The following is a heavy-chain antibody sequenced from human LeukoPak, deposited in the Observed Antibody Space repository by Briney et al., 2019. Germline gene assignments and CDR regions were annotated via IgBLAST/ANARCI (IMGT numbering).Heavy chain of an antibody. Sequence: SETLSLTSTVSGGSISSTSYYWGWIRQPPGKGLEWIGSIYYSGSTYYNPSLKSRVTISVDTSKNQFSLKLSSVTAADTAVYYCARHSSSTSCYFLPWGQGTPVTVSS. J-gene: IGHJ5*02. CDR1: GGSISSTSYY. CDR2: IYYSGST. V-gene: IGHV4-39*01. CDR3: ARHSSSTSCYFLP. D-gene: IGHD2-2*01.